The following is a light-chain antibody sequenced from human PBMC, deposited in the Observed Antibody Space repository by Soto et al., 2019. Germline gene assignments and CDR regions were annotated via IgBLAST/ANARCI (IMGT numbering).Light chain of an antibody. V-gene: IGKV4-1*01. CDR3: QQYHSPPVT. J-gene: IGKJ4*01. Sequence: DIVMTQSPDSLAVSLGERATINCKSSQSVLKSSDNKNYLAWYQQKPGQPPKLLIYLASTRKSGVPDRFSGSGSGTDFTLTISSLQAEDVAAYYYQQYHSPPVTFGGGTKVEIK. CDR1: QSVLKSSDNKNY. CDR2: LAS.